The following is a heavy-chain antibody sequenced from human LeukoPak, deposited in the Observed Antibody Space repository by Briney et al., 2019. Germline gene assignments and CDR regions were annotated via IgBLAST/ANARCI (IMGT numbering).Heavy chain of an antibody. J-gene: IGHJ4*02. CDR3: ASATEEQQLSG. CDR1: GGSISGGGYY. D-gene: IGHD6-13*01. V-gene: IGHV4-31*03. Sequence: EPSETLSLTCTVSGGSISGGGYYWSWIRQHPGKGLEWIGYIYYSGSTYYNPSLESRVTISVDTSKNQFSLKLSSVTAADTAVYYCASATEEQQLSGWGQGTLVTVSS. CDR2: IYYSGST.